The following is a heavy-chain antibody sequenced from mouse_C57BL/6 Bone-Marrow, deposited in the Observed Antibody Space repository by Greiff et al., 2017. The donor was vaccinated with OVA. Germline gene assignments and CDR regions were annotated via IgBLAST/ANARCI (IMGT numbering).Heavy chain of an antibody. CDR1: GFTFSDYG. J-gene: IGHJ3*01. CDR3: ARPGLYYGNYLAWLAY. D-gene: IGHD2-1*01. V-gene: IGHV5-17*01. Sequence: EVKLVESGGGLVKPGGSLKLSCAASGFTFSDYGMHWVRQAPEKGLEWVAYISSGSSTIYYADTVKGRFTISRDNAKNTLFLQMTSLRSEDTAMYYCARPGLYYGNYLAWLAYWGQGTLVTVSA. CDR2: ISSGSSTI.